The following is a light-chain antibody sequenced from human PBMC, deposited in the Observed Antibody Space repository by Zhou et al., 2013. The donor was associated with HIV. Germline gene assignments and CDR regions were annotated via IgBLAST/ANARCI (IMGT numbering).Light chain of an antibody. J-gene: IGKJ5*01. CDR2: HAS. CDR3: QQYDNLPRPPIT. Sequence: DIQMTQSPSSLSASVGDRVNITCQASHDISTYLNWFQQKPGKAPNLVIYHASNLETGVPSRFSGSGSGTDFSFTISSLQPEDIATYYCQQYDNLPRPPITFGQGTRLEIK. V-gene: IGKV1-33*01. CDR1: HDISTY.